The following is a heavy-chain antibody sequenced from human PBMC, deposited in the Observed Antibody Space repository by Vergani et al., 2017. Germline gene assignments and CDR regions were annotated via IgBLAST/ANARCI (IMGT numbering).Heavy chain of an antibody. CDR3: ARGGSSSWYSPRSILVY. V-gene: IGHV1-2*02. D-gene: IGHD6-13*01. Sequence: QVQLVQSGAEVKKPGASVKVSCKASGYTFTGYYMHWVRQAPGQGLEWMGWINPNSGGTNYAQKFQGRVTMTRDTSSSTAYMELSRLRSDDTAVYYCARGGSSSWYSPRSILVYWGQGTLVTVSS. CDR2: INPNSGGT. J-gene: IGHJ4*02. CDR1: GYTFTGYY.